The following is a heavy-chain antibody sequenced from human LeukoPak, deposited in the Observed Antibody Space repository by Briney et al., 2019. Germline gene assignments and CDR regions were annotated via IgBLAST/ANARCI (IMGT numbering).Heavy chain of an antibody. CDR3: ARGEIAARPGTVDY. CDR1: GYSISSGYY. CDR2: IYHSGST. D-gene: IGHD6-6*01. J-gene: IGHJ4*02. Sequence: PSETLSLTCTVSGYSISSGYYWGWIRQPPGKGLEWIGSIYHSGSTYYNPSLKSRVTISVDRSKNQFSLKLSSVTAADTAVYYCARGEIAARPGTVDYWGQGTLVTVSS. V-gene: IGHV4-38-2*02.